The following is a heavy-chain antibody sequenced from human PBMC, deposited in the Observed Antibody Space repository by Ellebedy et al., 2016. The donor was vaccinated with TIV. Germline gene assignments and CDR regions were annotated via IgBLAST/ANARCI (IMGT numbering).Heavy chain of an antibody. Sequence: GGSLRLXCVASGFTFSVYWMNWVRQAPGKGLEWVATVKHDGSDAYYVDSVRGRFTISRDNAKNSLYLQMNTLRPEDTAVYYCAREVGGGGAYWGQGTLVTVSS. J-gene: IGHJ4*02. V-gene: IGHV3-7*01. CDR3: AREVGGGGAY. CDR2: VKHDGSDA. CDR1: GFTFSVYW. D-gene: IGHD2-21*01.